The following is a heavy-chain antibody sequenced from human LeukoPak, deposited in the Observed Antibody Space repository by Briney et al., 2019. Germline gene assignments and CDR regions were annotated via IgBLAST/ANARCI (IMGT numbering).Heavy chain of an antibody. V-gene: IGHV3-7*03. Sequence: AGGSLRLSCAVSGFPFSTFWMSWVRQAPGKGLEWVANINQDGSEKYYVDSVRGRFAISRDNAKNSLYLQMNSLRAEDTAVYYCALSSGYSYWGQGTLVTVSS. J-gene: IGHJ4*02. CDR1: GFPFSTFW. CDR2: INQDGSEK. D-gene: IGHD3-22*01. CDR3: ALSSGYSY.